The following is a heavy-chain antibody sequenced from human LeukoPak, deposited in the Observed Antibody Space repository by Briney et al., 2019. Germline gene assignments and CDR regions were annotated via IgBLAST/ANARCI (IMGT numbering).Heavy chain of an antibody. CDR2: NIPIFGTA. D-gene: IGHD2-15*01. V-gene: IGHV1-69*13. J-gene: IGHJ6*03. CDR3: ARHCSGGSCYSGEYYMDV. CDR1: GGTFSSYA. Sequence: SVKVSCKASGGTFSSYAISWVRQAPGQGLEWMGVNIPIFGTANYAQKFQGRVTITADESTSTAYMELSSLRSEDTAVYYCARHCSGGSCYSGEYYMDVWGKGTTVTVSS.